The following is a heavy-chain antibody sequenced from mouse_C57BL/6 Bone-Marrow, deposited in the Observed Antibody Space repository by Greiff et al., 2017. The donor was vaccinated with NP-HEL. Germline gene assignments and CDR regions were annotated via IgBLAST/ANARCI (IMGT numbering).Heavy chain of an antibody. CDR1: GFTFSDYY. D-gene: IGHD2-4*01. CDR3: AREGGLRRRTYAMDY. Sequence: EVKVVESEGGLVQPGSSMKLSCTASGFTFSDYYMAWVRQVPEKGLEWVANINYDGSSTYYLDSLKSRFIISRDNAKNILYLQMSSLKSEDTATYCCAREGGLRRRTYAMDYWGQGTSVTVSS. J-gene: IGHJ4*01. CDR2: INYDGSST. V-gene: IGHV5-16*01.